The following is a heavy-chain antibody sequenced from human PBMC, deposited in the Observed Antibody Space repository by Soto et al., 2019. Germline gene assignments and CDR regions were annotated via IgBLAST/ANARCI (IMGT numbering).Heavy chain of an antibody. D-gene: IGHD1-20*01. CDR2: IYPGDSAT. CDR1: GYSFTSCW. Sequence: GESLKISCEAAGYSFTSCWNSWERQISGQRLEWRRIIYPGDSATRYSRSHQRQVCISADKSISTAYLQWSSLKASDTAMYYCASLTGTTQSYGMDVWGQGTTVTVS. CDR3: ASLTGTTQSYGMDV. J-gene: IGHJ6*02. V-gene: IGHV5-51*01.